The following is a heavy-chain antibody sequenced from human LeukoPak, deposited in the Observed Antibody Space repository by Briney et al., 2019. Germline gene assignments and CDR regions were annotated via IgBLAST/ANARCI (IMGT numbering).Heavy chain of an antibody. D-gene: IGHD2-2*01. CDR3: ARGSSDCSSSSCYAGGY. CDR1: GYTFTNYY. V-gene: IGHV1-46*01. Sequence: ASVKVSCKASGYTFTNYYTHWVRQAPGQGLEWVGKINPSGDSPSYAQKFQGRVTRTRDTSTSTVYMELTSLRFEDTAVYYCARGSSDCSSSSCYAGGYWGQGTLVTVSS. CDR2: INPSGDSP. J-gene: IGHJ4*02.